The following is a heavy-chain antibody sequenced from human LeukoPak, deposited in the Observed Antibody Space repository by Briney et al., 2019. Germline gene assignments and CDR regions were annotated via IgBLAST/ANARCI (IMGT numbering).Heavy chain of an antibody. CDR3: ARDVGDIVVVPAAIFS. CDR1: GFTFSSYE. V-gene: IGHV3-48*03. D-gene: IGHD2-2*01. CDR2: ISSSGSTI. Sequence: GGSLRLSCAASGFTFSSYEMNWVRQAPGKGLEWVSYISSSGSTIYYADSMKGRFTISRDNAKNSLYLQMNSLRAEDTAVYYCARDVGDIVVVPAAIFSWGQGTLVTVSS. J-gene: IGHJ5*02.